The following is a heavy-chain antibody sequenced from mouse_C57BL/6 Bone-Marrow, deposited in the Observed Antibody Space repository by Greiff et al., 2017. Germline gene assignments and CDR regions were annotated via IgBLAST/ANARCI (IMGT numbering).Heavy chain of an antibody. Sequence: QVQLKQPGAELVKPGASVKLSCKASGYTFTSYWMHWVKQRPGRGLEWIGRIDPNSGGTKYNEKFKSKATLTVDKPSSTAYMKLSSLTSEDSAVYYCALITTVVATSDVWGTGTTVTVSS. CDR3: ALITTVVATSDV. CDR1: GYTFTSYW. CDR2: IDPNSGGT. J-gene: IGHJ1*03. D-gene: IGHD1-1*01. V-gene: IGHV1-72*01.